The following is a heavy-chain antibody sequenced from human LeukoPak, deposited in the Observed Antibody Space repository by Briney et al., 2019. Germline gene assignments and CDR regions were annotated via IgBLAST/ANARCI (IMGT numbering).Heavy chain of an antibody. CDR2: VRSKTDGGTT. Sequence: GGSLRLSCAASGFTFSHAWMSWVRQAPGKGLEWVGRVRSKTDGGTTDYAAPVKGRFTTSRDDSKNTLYLEMNSLKTEDTAVYYCTVVNYGSGSYPLGYWGQGTLVTVSS. CDR1: GFTFSHAW. V-gene: IGHV3-15*01. D-gene: IGHD3-10*01. J-gene: IGHJ4*02. CDR3: TVVNYGSGSYPLGY.